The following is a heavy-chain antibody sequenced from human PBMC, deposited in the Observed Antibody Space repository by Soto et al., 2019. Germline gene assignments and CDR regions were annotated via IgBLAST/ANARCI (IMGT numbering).Heavy chain of an antibody. CDR2: IYTSGST. CDR3: ARGYLRYYYHYYGMDV. D-gene: IGHD1-1*01. CDR1: GGSISSYY. J-gene: IGHJ6*02. V-gene: IGHV4-4*07. Sequence: LSLTCTVSGGSISSYYWSWIRQPAGKGLEWIGRIYTSGSTNYNPSLKSRVTMSVDTSKNQFSLKLSSVTAADTAVYYCARGYLRYYYHYYGMDVWGQGTTVTVSS.